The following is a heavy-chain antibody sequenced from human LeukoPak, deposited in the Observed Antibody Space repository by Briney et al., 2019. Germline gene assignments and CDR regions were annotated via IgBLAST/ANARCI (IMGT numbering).Heavy chain of an antibody. CDR2: IYTSGST. CDR3: ATATSITMIVVVITPGPFDY. Sequence: SETLSLTCTVSGGSISSYYWSWIRQPAGKGLEWIGRIYTSGSTNYNPSLKSRVTMSVDTSKNQFSLKLSSVTAADTAVYYCATATSITMIVVVITPGPFDYWGQGTLVTVSS. J-gene: IGHJ4*02. D-gene: IGHD3-22*01. CDR1: GGSISSYY. V-gene: IGHV4-4*07.